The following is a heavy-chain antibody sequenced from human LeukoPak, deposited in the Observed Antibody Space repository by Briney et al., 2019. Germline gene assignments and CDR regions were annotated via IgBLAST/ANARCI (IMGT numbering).Heavy chain of an antibody. D-gene: IGHD6-13*01. CDR2: ISGSGGST. CDR1: GFTFA. Sequence: PGGSLRLSCAASGFTFAMNWVRQAPGKGLEWVSAISGSGGSTHYADSVKGRFTISRDNSKNTLYLQMNSLRAEDTAVYYCAKRYSTSLAFDIWGQGTMVSVSS. J-gene: IGHJ3*02. V-gene: IGHV3-23*01. CDR3: AKRYSTSLAFDI.